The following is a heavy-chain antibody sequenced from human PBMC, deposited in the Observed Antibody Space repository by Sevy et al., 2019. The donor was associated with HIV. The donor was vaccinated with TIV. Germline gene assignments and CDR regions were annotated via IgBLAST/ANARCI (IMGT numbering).Heavy chain of an antibody. CDR1: GDSISSYY. CDR2: IYHSGST. D-gene: IGHD4-17*01. V-gene: IGHV4-59*01. Sequence: SETLSITCTVSGDSISSYYWSWIRQPPGKGLEWIGYIYHSGSTNYNPSLKSRVTISLDTAKNHFSLKLTSVTAADTAIYYCASYGEGWYFDYWGQGTTVTVSS. J-gene: IGHJ4*03. CDR3: ASYGEGWYFDY.